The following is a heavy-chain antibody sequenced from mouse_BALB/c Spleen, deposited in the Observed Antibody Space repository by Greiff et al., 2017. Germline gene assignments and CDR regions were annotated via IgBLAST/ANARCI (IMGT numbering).Heavy chain of an antibody. J-gene: IGHJ4*01. Sequence: EVQLHQSGAELVKPGASVKLSCTASGFNIKDTFMHWVKQRPEQGLEWIGRIDPANGNTKYDPKFQGKATITADTSSNTAYLQLSSLTSEDTAVYYCASHYYGSSYAMDYWGQGTSVTVSS. CDR3: ASHYYGSSYAMDY. V-gene: IGHV14-3*02. D-gene: IGHD1-1*01. CDR1: GFNIKDTF. CDR2: IDPANGNT.